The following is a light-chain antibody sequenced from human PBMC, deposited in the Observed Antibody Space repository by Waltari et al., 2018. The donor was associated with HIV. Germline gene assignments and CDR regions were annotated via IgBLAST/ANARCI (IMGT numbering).Light chain of an antibody. CDR2: RNS. CDR3: QVWDSTTAV. J-gene: IGLJ3*02. CDR1: NIGRKN. V-gene: IGLV3-9*01. Sequence: SYDLTQPLSVSVALGQTASITCGGSNIGRKNVHWYQQRPGQAPVLVLYRNSNRPSGIPERFSGSNSGNAATRTISRAQVGDEAHYFCQVWDSTTAVFGGGTKLTVL.